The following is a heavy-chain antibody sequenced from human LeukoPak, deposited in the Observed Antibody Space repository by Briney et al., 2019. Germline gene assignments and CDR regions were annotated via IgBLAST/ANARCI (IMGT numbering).Heavy chain of an antibody. CDR3: ARRGRGSSWYDY. D-gene: IGHD6-13*01. CDR2: IYYSGST. J-gene: IGHJ4*02. CDR1: GGSISSSSYS. Sequence: SETLSLTCTVSGGSISSSSYSWGWIRQPPGKGLNWIGSIYYSGSTYHNPSLESRVTISVDTSKNHFSLKLSSVTAADTAVYYCARRGRGSSWYDYWGQGTLVTVSS. V-gene: IGHV4-39*02.